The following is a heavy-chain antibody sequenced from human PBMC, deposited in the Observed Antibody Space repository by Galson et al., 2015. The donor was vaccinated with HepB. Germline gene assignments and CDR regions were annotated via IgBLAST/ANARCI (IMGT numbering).Heavy chain of an antibody. Sequence: SLRLSCAASGFTFDDYAMHWVRQAPGKGLEWVSGISWNSGSIGYADSVKGRFTISRDNAKNSLYLQMNSLRAEDTALYYCAKDIGYYDSSGTGGYFDYWGQGTLVTVSS. D-gene: IGHD3-22*01. J-gene: IGHJ4*02. CDR2: ISWNSGSI. CDR3: AKDIGYYDSSGTGGYFDY. CDR1: GFTFDDYA. V-gene: IGHV3-9*01.